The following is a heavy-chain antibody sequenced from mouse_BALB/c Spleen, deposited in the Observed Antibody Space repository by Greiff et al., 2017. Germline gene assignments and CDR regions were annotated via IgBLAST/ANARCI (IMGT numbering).Heavy chain of an antibody. CDR2: INPGSGGT. J-gene: IGHJ4*01. CDR3: ARCGDCSYSMDY. V-gene: IGHV1-54*01. CDR1: GFAFSNYL. Sequence: VQLQQSGAGLVRPGTSLKVSCKASGFAFSNYLIEWVRQRPGQGLEWIGVINPGSGGTNYNEKLKGKATLTADKSSSTAYMQLSSLTSDDSAVYFCARCGDCSYSMDYWGQGTSVTVSS.